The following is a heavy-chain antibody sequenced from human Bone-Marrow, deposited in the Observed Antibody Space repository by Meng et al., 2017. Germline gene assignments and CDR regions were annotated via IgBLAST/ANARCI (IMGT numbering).Heavy chain of an antibody. V-gene: IGHV3-48*03. J-gene: IGHJ6*02. CDR3: ARVIAARSYYYYGMDV. CDR2: ISSSGSTI. CDR1: GFTFSSYE. Sequence: GGSLRPSCAASGFTFSSYEVNWVRQAPGKGMEWVSYISSSGSTIYYADSVKGRFTISRDNAKNSLYLQMNSLRDEDTAVYYCARVIAARSYYYYGMDVWGQGTTVTVSS. D-gene: IGHD6-6*01.